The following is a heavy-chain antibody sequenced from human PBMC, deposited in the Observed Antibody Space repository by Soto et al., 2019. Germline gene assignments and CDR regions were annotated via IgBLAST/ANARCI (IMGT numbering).Heavy chain of an antibody. J-gene: IGHJ4*02. V-gene: IGHV3-23*01. CDR1: GFTFSSYA. Sequence: EVQLLESGGGLVQPGGSLRLSCAASGFTFSSYAMSWVRQAPGKGLEWVSAISGSGGSTYYADSVKGRFTISRDNSKNELYLQMNSLRAEDTAVYYCAKDEAGATRSFDYWGQGTLVTVSS. D-gene: IGHD1-26*01. CDR2: ISGSGGST. CDR3: AKDEAGATRSFDY.